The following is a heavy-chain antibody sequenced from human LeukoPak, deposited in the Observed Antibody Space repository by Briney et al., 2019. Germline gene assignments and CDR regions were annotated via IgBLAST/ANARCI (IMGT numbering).Heavy chain of an antibody. V-gene: IGHV5-51*01. D-gene: IGHD1-26*01. CDR1: GYSFSYSW. Sequence: GESLKISCNTPGYSFSYSWFGWVRQVPGKGLEWMGIIYPDDSDTKKAPSFQGRVTISADKSLSITYLQWDNLQASDTAMYYCARLGAANSKAFDIWGQGTMVTVSS. CDR3: ARLGAANSKAFDI. CDR2: IYPDDSDT. J-gene: IGHJ3*02.